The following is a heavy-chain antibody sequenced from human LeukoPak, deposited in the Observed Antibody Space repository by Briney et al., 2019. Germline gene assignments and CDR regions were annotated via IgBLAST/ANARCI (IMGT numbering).Heavy chain of an antibody. CDR2: ISASGDSK. J-gene: IGHJ4*02. D-gene: IGHD1-1*01. CDR3: ATRGTTGTKHLEY. Sequence: GGSQRLSCAPSGFTFSRYVMSWVRQSPGRGLEWVSTISASGDSKYYADSVKGRFTISRDNSKNTLHLQMNSLRVEDTAVYYCATRGTTGTKHLEYWGQGTLVTVSS. CDR1: GFTFSRYV. V-gene: IGHV3-23*01.